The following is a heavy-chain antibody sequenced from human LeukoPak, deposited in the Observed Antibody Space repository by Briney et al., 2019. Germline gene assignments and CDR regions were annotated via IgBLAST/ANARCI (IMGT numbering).Heavy chain of an antibody. Sequence: SETLSLTCTVSGGSVSTSSYYWGWIRQPPGKGLEWIGNIYYSGSTYYNPSLKSRLAISVDTSKNQFSLKLSSVTATDTAVYHCARRLAGATGFDYWGQGTLVTVSS. CDR1: GGSVSTSSYY. J-gene: IGHJ4*02. V-gene: IGHV4-39*01. CDR2: IYYSGST. D-gene: IGHD1-26*01. CDR3: ARRLAGATGFDY.